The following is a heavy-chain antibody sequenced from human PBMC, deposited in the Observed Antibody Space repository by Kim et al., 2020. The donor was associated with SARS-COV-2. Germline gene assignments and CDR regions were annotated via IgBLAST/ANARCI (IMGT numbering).Heavy chain of an antibody. CDR2: IWYDGSNK. Sequence: GGSLRLSCAASGFIFSSYGMHWVRQAPGKGLEWVAVIWYDGSNKYYADSVKGRFTISRDNSKNTLYMQMSSLRVEDTAVYYCATMAYWGQGTLVTVST. V-gene: IGHV3-33*01. CDR1: GFIFSSYG. J-gene: IGHJ4*02. CDR3: ATMAY.